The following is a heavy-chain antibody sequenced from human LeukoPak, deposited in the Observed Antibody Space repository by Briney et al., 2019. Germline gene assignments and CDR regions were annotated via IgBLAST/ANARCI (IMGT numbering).Heavy chain of an antibody. CDR3: ARHRSGWLQSSFDY. D-gene: IGHD5-24*01. CDR2: IYHSGST. CDR1: GGSISSSNW. Sequence: PSGTLSLTCAVSGGSISSSNWWSWVRQPPGKGLEWIGEIYHSGSTNYNPSLKSRVTISVDKSKNQFSLKLSSVTAADTAVYYCARHRSGWLQSSFDYWGQGTLVTVFS. V-gene: IGHV4-4*02. J-gene: IGHJ4*02.